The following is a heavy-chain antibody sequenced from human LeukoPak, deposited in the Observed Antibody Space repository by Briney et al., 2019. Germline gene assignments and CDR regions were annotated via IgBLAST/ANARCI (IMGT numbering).Heavy chain of an antibody. J-gene: IGHJ6*02. D-gene: IGHD3-22*01. Sequence: ASVKVSCKASGYTFTSYYMHWVRQAPGQGLEWMGIINPSGGSTSYAQKFQGRVTMTRDTSTSTVYMELSSLRSEDTAVYYCAINYYDSSGPYYGMDVWGQGTTVTVS. CDR2: INPSGGST. V-gene: IGHV1-46*01. CDR3: AINYYDSSGPYYGMDV. CDR1: GYTFTSYY.